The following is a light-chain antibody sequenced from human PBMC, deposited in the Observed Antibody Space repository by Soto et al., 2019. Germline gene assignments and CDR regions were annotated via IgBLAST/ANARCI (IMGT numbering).Light chain of an antibody. CDR3: QQRHMWPIT. CDR1: QSITNS. J-gene: IGKJ5*01. Sequence: EIVLTQSPGTLSLSPGERATLCCRATQSITNSLAWFQQKPGQAPRLLIYDASNRATGIPARFSGSGSGTDFTLTISSLEPEDSAVYYCQQRHMWPITFGQGTRLEI. V-gene: IGKV3-11*01. CDR2: DAS.